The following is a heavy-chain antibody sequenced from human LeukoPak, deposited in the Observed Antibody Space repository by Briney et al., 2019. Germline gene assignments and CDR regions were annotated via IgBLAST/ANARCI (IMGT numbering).Heavy chain of an antibody. D-gene: IGHD6-13*01. V-gene: IGHV3-23*01. CDR1: GFTFSTHA. CDR3: GKEFSSGWFF. CDR2: IDSSGDYT. Sequence: GGSLRLSCAASGFTFSTHAMTWVRQAPGKGLEWVSSIDSSGDYTFYADSVKGRFTISRDNSKDTLYLQLSGLRAEDSAIYYCGKEFSSGWFFWGQGTLVSVSS. J-gene: IGHJ4*02.